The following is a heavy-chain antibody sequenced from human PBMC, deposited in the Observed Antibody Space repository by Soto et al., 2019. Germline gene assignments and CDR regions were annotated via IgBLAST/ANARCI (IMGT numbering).Heavy chain of an antibody. CDR3: AGRPPPAAKLFDY. D-gene: IGHD2-2*01. CDR2: IYYSGST. J-gene: IGHJ4*02. Sequence: QLQLQESGPGLVKPSETLSLTCTVSGDSISSSNYYWGWIRQPPGKGLEWIGTIYYSGSTYYNPSLKSRLTLSVDTSKNQCSRKLSSVTAADSAVYFCAGRPPPAAKLFDYWGQGTLVTVSS. V-gene: IGHV4-39*01. CDR1: GDSISSSNYY.